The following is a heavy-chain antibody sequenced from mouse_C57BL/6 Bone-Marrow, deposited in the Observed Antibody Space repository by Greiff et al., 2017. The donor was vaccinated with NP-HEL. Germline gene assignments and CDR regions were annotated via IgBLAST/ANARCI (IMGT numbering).Heavy chain of an antibody. J-gene: IGHJ2*01. Sequence: EVQLVESGGGLVQPGGSLSLSCAASGFTFTDYYMSWVRQPPGKALEWLGFIRNKANGYTTEYSVSVKGRLTISRDKSQSILYLQMNALRAEDSATYYCARCGLGGYYFDYWGQGTALTVSS. CDR3: ARCGLGGYYFDY. CDR2: IRNKANGYTT. V-gene: IGHV7-3*01. CDR1: GFTFTDYY.